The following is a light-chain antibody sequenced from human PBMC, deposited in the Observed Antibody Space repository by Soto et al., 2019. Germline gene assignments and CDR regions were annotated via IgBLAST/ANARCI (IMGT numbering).Light chain of an antibody. V-gene: IGKV1-5*01. CDR2: DAS. J-gene: IGKJ1*01. CDR1: QTISRW. Sequence: DIHLIQSPSTVSASVGDRVTITCRANQTISRWLAWYQQKPGKAPKFLIYDASTLESGVPSRISGSGSETEFTLTITSLQPDDFATYYCQHYNTYPWTLGQGTTVDI. CDR3: QHYNTYPWT.